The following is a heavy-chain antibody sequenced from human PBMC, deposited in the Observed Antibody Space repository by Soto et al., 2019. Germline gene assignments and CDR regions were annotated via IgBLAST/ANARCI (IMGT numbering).Heavy chain of an antibody. CDR2: IRSKANSYAT. J-gene: IGHJ4*02. CDR1: GFTFSGSA. D-gene: IGHD6-19*01. V-gene: IGHV3-73*01. CDR3: TTSSGRGITQGTGDY. Sequence: EVQLVESGGGLVQPGGSLKLSCAASGFTFSGSAIHWVRQASGKGLEWVGRIRSKANSYATAYAASVKGRFTISRDDSKNTAYLQMNSLKTEDTAVYYCTTSSGRGITQGTGDYWGQGTLVTVSS.